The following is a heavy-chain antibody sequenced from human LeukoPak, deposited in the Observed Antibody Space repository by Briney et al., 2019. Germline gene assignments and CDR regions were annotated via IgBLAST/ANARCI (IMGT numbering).Heavy chain of an antibody. Sequence: SETLSLTCTVSGGSISSHYWSWIRQPPGKGLEYIGYVSYSGSTNYNPSLKSRVTISVDTSKNQFSLKLSSVTAADTAVYYCAVGGSRSRLDYWGQGTLVTVSS. CDR2: VSYSGST. D-gene: IGHD1-26*01. V-gene: IGHV4-59*11. J-gene: IGHJ4*02. CDR1: GGSISSHY. CDR3: AVGGSRSRLDY.